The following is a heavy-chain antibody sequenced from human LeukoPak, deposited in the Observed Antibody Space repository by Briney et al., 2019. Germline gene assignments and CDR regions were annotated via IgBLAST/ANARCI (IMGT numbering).Heavy chain of an antibody. CDR2: IYRSGAT. J-gene: IGHJ4*02. Sequence: PSETLSLTCAVSGDSFSGNNYWTWVRQLPGKGLEWIGEIYRSGATNYNPSLKSRVTVSQDKSKNQFSLKLYSVTAADTAIYYCARNSGYSDLNYWGQGVLVTVSS. D-gene: IGHD3-22*01. CDR1: GDSFSGNNY. V-gene: IGHV4-4*02. CDR3: ARNSGYSDLNY.